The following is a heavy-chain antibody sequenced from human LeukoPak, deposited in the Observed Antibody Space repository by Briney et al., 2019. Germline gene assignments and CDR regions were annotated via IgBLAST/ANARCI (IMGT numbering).Heavy chain of an antibody. D-gene: IGHD3-22*01. CDR3: ARGSVYYDSSGYYYIDY. Sequence: HAGGSLRLSCAASGFTFSSYAMHWVRQAPGKGLEWVAVISYDGSNKYYADSVKGRFTISRDNSKNTLYLQMNSLRAEDTAVYYCARGSVYYDSSGYYYIDYWGQGTLVTVSS. J-gene: IGHJ4*02. CDR1: GFTFSSYA. V-gene: IGHV3-30-3*01. CDR2: ISYDGSNK.